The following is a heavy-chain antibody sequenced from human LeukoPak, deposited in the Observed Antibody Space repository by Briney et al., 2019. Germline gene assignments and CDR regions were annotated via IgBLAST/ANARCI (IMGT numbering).Heavy chain of an antibody. V-gene: IGHV1-2*06. CDR1: GYTVAVYH. CDR3: ARDYCSSTSCLFDY. CDR2: INPNSGDT. J-gene: IGHJ4*02. D-gene: IGHD2-2*01. Sequence: ASVTVSCKASGYTVAVYHMHWVRQAPGQGLEWMGRINPNSGDTNYAQKFQGRVTMTRDTSISTAYMELSRLRSDDTAVYYCARDYCSSTSCLFDYWGQGTLVTVSS.